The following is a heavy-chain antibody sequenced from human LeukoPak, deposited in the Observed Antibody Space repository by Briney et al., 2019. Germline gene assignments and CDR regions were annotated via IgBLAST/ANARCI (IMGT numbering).Heavy chain of an antibody. V-gene: IGHV4-34*01. CDR2: INHSGST. CDR3: ARVFSYYYDSSGYCYDY. Sequence: SETLSLTCAVYGGSFSGYYWSWIRQPPGKGLEWIGEINHSGSTNYNPSLKSRVTISVDTSKNQFSLKLSSVTAADTAVYYCARVFSYYYDSSGYCYDYWGQGTLVTVSS. D-gene: IGHD3-22*01. CDR1: GGSFSGYY. J-gene: IGHJ4*02.